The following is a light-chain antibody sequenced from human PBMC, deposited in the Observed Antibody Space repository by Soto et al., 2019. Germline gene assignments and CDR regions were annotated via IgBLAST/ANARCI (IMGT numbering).Light chain of an antibody. CDR3: QQTYSTPRT. CDR1: QSVGNN. CDR2: GAS. V-gene: IGKV3-15*01. Sequence: EIVMTQSPATLSVSPGERVTLSCRASQSVGNNLAWYQQKTGQVPRLLIHGASTRATGIPARFSGSGSGTEFTLTISSLQSEDFASYYCQQTYSTPRTFGRGTTVEVK. J-gene: IGKJ1*01.